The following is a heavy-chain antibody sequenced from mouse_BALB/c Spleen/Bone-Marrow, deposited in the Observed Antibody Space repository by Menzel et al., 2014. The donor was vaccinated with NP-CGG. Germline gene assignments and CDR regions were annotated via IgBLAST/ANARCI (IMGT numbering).Heavy chain of an antibody. D-gene: IGHD2-4*01. J-gene: IGHJ3*01. CDR3: ARSYYDYDRAWFAY. CDR1: GYTFTSYT. CDR2: INPSSGYT. Sequence: VQLQESGAELARPGASVKMSCKASGYTFTSYTMHWVKQRPGQGLGWIGYINPSSGYTNYNQKFKDKATLTADKSSSTAYMQLSSLTSEDSVVYYCARSYYDYDRAWFAYWGQGTLVTVSA. V-gene: IGHV1-4*01.